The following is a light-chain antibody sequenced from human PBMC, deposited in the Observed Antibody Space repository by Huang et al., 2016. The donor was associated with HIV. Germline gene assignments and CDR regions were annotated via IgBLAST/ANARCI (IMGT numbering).Light chain of an antibody. CDR1: QSLNSN. CDR3: QQYNSWPPGT. Sequence: EIVITQSPATLSVSPGEGATLSCRASQSLNSNLAWYQQRPGKAPRLLIYGASTRAPGIPARFSGGGSGTEFTLTISSLQSEDFAVYYCQQYNSWPPGTFGQGTKVEIK. CDR2: GAS. V-gene: IGKV3-15*01. J-gene: IGKJ1*01.